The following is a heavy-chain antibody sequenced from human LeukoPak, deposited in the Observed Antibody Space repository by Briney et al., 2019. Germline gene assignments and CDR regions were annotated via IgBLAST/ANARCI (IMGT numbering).Heavy chain of an antibody. CDR3: ARGLAVAGDFDY. D-gene: IGHD6-19*01. Sequence: PSETLSLTCAVSGGSINSSSYYWGWIRQPPGKGLEWIGSIYYGGSTYSNPSLKSRVTISVDMSKTQSSLKLSSVTAADPAVYYCARGLAVAGDFDYWGQGTLVTVSS. V-gene: IGHV4-39*07. CDR2: IYYGGST. CDR1: GGSINSSSYY. J-gene: IGHJ4*02.